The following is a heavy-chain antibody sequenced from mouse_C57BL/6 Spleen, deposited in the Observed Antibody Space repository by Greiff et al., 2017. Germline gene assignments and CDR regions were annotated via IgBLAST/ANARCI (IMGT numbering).Heavy chain of an antibody. Sequence: VKLMESGPGLVAPSQSLSITCTVSGFSLTSYGVHWVRQPPGKGLEWLVVIWSDGSTTYNSALKSRLSISKDNSKSQVFLKMNSLQTDDTAMYYCARHRVYYGNYGAMDYWGQGTSGTVSS. V-gene: IGHV2-6-1*01. CDR3: ARHRVYYGNYGAMDY. J-gene: IGHJ4*01. CDR1: GFSLTSYG. CDR2: IWSDGST. D-gene: IGHD2-1*01.